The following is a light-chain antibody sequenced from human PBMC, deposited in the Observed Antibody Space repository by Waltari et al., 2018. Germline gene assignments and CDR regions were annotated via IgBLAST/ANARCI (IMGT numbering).Light chain of an antibody. CDR1: QNIFIY. CDR3: QQSYDTSIT. V-gene: IGKV1-39*01. J-gene: IGKJ5*01. Sequence: DIQMTQSPSSLSASVGDRVPITCRASQNIFIYLNWYQQKPHKAPKLLIYAASSLQSGVPSRFSGSGSGTDFTLTISSLQPEDFATYYCQQSYDTSITFGQGTRLEIK. CDR2: AAS.